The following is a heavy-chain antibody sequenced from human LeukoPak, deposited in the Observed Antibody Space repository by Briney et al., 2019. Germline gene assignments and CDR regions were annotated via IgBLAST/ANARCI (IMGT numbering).Heavy chain of an antibody. Sequence: GSLRLSCAASGFTFNNHPMHWVRQASGKRLEYVSAISPSGDWTWYADSVKGRFTISRDNSKNALYLQMNSLRAEDTAVYYCAKDLHYSSGWLTYYYYYGMDVWGQGTTVTVSS. J-gene: IGHJ6*02. CDR3: AKDLHYSSGWLTYYYYYGMDV. CDR2: ISPSGDWT. V-gene: IGHV3-64*04. CDR1: GFTFNNHP. D-gene: IGHD6-19*01.